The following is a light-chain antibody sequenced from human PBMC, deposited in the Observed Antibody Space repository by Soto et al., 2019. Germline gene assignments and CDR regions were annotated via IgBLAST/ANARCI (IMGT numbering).Light chain of an antibody. V-gene: IGLV2-11*01. Sequence: QSVLTQPRSVSGSPGQSVTISCTGTSSDVGGYNYVSWYQQHPGKAPKLMIYDVSKRPSGVPDRFSGSKSGNTASLTISGLQAEDEADYYCCSYACTHVVFGGGTKVTVL. CDR1: SSDVGGYNY. J-gene: IGLJ2*01. CDR2: DVS. CDR3: CSYACTHVV.